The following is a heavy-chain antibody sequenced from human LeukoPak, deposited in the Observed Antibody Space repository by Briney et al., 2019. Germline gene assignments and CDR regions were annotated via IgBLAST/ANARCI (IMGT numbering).Heavy chain of an antibody. CDR1: GFTFSSYE. V-gene: IGHV3-48*03. J-gene: IGHJ6*02. Sequence: GGSLRLSCAASGFTFSSYEMNWVRQAPGKGPEWVSYISSSGSTIYYADSVKGRFTISRDNAKNSLYLQMNSLRAEDTAVYYCARDSRIRAPRITMIVVDRYYYYYGMDVWGQGTTVTVSS. D-gene: IGHD3-22*01. CDR3: ARDSRIRAPRITMIVVDRYYYYYGMDV. CDR2: ISSSGSTI.